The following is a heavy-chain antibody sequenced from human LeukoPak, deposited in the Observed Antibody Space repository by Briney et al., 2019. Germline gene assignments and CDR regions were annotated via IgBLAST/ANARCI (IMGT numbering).Heavy chain of an antibody. CDR3: ARSPSSGWYIGPPDR. CDR1: GGSISSYY. J-gene: IGHJ5*02. Sequence: SETLSLTCTVSGGSISSYYWSWIRQPPGKGLEWIGYIYYSGSTNYNPSLKSRVTISVDTSKNQFSLKLSSVTAADTAVYYCARSPSSGWYIGPPDRWGQGTLVTVSS. V-gene: IGHV4-59*01. D-gene: IGHD6-19*01. CDR2: IYYSGST.